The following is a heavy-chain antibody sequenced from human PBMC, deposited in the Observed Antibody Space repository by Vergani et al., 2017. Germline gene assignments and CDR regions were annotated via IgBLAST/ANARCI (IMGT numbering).Heavy chain of an antibody. Sequence: QVQLVQSGSEVKKPGASVKVSCRASGYTFTNSALNWVRQAPGQGLEWMGWINSNSGNPTYAQGFKGRFVFSLDSSVSTSYLQINSLQPEDTAVYYCVRTQSGSCTGGSCYSGWFDPWGQGTLVTVSS. D-gene: IGHD2-15*01. V-gene: IGHV7-4-1*02. CDR1: GYTFTNSA. CDR2: INSNSGNP. CDR3: VRTQSGSCTGGSCYSGWFDP. J-gene: IGHJ5*02.